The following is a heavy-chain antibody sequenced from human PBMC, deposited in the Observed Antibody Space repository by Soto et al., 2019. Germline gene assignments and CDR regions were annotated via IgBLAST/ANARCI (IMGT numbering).Heavy chain of an antibody. V-gene: IGHV1-18*01. CDR1: GYTFTSYG. J-gene: IGHJ6*02. D-gene: IGHD3-10*01. Sequence: ASVKVSCKASGYTFTSYGISWLRQAPGQPLEWMGWISAYNGNTNYAQKPQARVTMTTDTSTSTAYMELRSLRSDVTAVDYCARDSAAAIRASYYGMDVWGQGTTVTVSS. CDR3: ARDSAAAIRASYYGMDV. CDR2: ISAYNGNT.